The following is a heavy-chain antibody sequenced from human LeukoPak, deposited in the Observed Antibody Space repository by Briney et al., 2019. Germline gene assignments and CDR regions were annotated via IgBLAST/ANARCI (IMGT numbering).Heavy chain of an antibody. D-gene: IGHD3-22*01. Sequence: SETLSLTCTVSGGSMSSDYWSWIRQPPGKGLEWIAYIYYSVTTKYNPSLKSRVTISVDTSKNQFSLKLSSVTAADTAVYYCARGTPYYYDSSGPGVFDIWGQGTMVTVSS. CDR3: ARGTPYYYDSSGPGVFDI. V-gene: IGHV4-59*12. J-gene: IGHJ3*02. CDR1: GGSMSSDY. CDR2: IYYSVTT.